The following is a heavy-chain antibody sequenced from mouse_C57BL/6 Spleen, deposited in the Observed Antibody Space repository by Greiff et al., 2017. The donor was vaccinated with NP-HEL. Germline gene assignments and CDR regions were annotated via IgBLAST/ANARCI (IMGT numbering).Heavy chain of an antibody. J-gene: IGHJ4*01. CDR1: GYTFTSYW. V-gene: IGHV1-53*01. Sequence: QVQLQQPGTELVKPGASVKLSCKASGYTFTSYWMHWVKQRPGQGLEWIGYINPSNGGTNYNEKFKSKATLTVDKSSSTAYMQLSSLTSEDSAVYYCARGTTVVEGDYAMDYWGQGTSVTVSS. CDR2: INPSNGGT. D-gene: IGHD1-1*01. CDR3: ARGTTVVEGDYAMDY.